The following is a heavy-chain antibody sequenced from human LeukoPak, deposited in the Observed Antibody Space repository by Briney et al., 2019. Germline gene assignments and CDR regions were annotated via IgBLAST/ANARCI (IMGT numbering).Heavy chain of an antibody. CDR1: GYTFTSYG. J-gene: IGHJ4*02. CDR3: ASHLPGLWFYDY. D-gene: IGHD3-10*01. V-gene: IGHV1-18*04. Sequence: GASVKVSCKASGYTFTSYGISWVRQAPGQGLGWMGWISAYNGNTNYAQKLQGRVTMTTDTSTSTAYMELRSLRSDDTAVYYCASHLPGLWFYDYWGQGTLVTVSS. CDR2: ISAYNGNT.